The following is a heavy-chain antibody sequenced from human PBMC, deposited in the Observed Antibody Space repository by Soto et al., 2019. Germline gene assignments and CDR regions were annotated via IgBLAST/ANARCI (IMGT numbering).Heavy chain of an antibody. CDR2: ISSSSSYI. D-gene: IGHD3-10*01. V-gene: IGHV3-21*01. CDR3: AKQFFGGGSFDY. Sequence: EVQLVESGGGLVKPGGSLRLSCAASGFTFSSYSMNWVRQAPGKGLEWVSSISSSSSYIYYADSVKGRFTISRDNAKNPLDPQMNSLRAEDTAVYYCAKQFFGGGSFDYWGQGTLVTVSS. CDR1: GFTFSSYS. J-gene: IGHJ4*02.